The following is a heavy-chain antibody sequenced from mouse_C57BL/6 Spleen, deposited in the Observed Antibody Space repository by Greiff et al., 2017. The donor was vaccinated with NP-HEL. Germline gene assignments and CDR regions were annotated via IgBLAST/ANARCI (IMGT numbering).Heavy chain of an antibody. CDR3: ARDDNWAFAY. CDR2: ISYDGSN. V-gene: IGHV3-6*01. J-gene: IGHJ3*01. CDR1: GYSITSGYY. D-gene: IGHD4-1*02. Sequence: QLQESGPGLVKPSQSLSLTCSVTGYSITSGYYWNWIRQFPGNKLEWMGYISYDGSNNYNPSLKNRISITRDTSKNQFFLKLNSVTTEDTATYYCARDDNWAFAYWGQGTLVTVSA.